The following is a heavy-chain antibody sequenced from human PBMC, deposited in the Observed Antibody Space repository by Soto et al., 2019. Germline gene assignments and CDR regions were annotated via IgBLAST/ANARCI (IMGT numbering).Heavy chain of an antibody. V-gene: IGHV3-33*08. J-gene: IGHJ6*02. CDR1: GFTFSSYV. CDR2: IWNDGSER. CDR3: ARDRAGVGYNIDV. Sequence: HPWGSLRLSCAASGFTFSSYVMHWVRQAPGKGLEWVAVIWNDGSERYYADSVKGRFTISRDNSKNTLDLQMNSLRAEDTAVYYCARDRAGVGYNIDVWGQGTTVTVSS. D-gene: IGHD5-12*01.